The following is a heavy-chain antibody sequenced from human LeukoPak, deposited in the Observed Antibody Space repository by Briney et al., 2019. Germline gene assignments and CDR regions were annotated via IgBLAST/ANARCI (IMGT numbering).Heavy chain of an antibody. CDR2: INIDVSIT. CDR3: ARPNDNTDRFDP. D-gene: IGHD1-1*01. CDR1: GFTFSSYW. Sequence: GGSLRLSCAASGFTFSSYWMHWVRQAPGKGLVWISRINIDVSITTYADSVKGRFTISRDNTKNTLYLQMNSLRAEDTAMYYCARPNDNTDRFDPWGQGTLVTVSS. V-gene: IGHV3-74*01. J-gene: IGHJ5*02.